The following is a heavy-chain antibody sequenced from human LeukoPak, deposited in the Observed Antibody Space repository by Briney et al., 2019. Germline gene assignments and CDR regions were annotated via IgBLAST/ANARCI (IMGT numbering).Heavy chain of an antibody. CDR1: GFTFNNYA. Sequence: HPGGSLRLSCAASGFTFNNYAMSWVRQAPGKGLEWVSTISDSGGYTYYADSVKGRFTISRDSSKNTLFLQMDSLRAEDTAVYYCARAPFRGYSTGWYRYFDCWGQGTLVTVSS. CDR2: ISDSGGYT. J-gene: IGHJ4*02. CDR3: ARAPFRGYSTGWYRYFDC. V-gene: IGHV3-23*01. D-gene: IGHD6-19*01.